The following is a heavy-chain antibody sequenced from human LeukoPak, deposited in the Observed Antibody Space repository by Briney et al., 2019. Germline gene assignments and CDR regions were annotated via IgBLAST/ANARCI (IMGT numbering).Heavy chain of an antibody. J-gene: IGHJ4*02. D-gene: IGHD6-13*01. CDR1: GFTFSSYA. CDR3: AKSVRQQLAMSSFDY. Sequence: QTGGLLRLSCAASGFTFSSYAMTWVRQAPGKGLEWVSSVSGIGDSKYYAHSVRGPFTISRDNSKNTLYLQMDSLRAEDTAVYYCAKSVRQQLAMSSFDYWGQGTLVSVSS. CDR2: VSGIGDSK. V-gene: IGHV3-23*01.